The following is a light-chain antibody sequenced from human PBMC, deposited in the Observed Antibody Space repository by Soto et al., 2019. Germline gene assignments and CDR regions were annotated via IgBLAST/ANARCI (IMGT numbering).Light chain of an antibody. CDR1: QSVSSSY. V-gene: IGKV3-20*01. J-gene: IGKJ1*01. Sequence: EIVLTQSPGTLSLSPWEIATLSCRASQSVSSSYLAWYQQKPGQAPRLLIYGASSRASGIPDRFSGSGSGTDFTLTISRLEPEDFAVYYRQQYGSSPRTFGQGTKVDIK. CDR2: GAS. CDR3: QQYGSSPRT.